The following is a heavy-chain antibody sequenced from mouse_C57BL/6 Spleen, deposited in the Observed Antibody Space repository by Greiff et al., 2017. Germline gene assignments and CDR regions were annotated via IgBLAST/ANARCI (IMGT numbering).Heavy chain of an antibody. V-gene: IGHV1-59*01. CDR3: ARRAAQAPWFAY. J-gene: IGHJ3*01. Sequence: QVQLQQPGAELVRPGTSVKLSCKASGYTFTSYWMHRVKQRPGQGLEWIGVIDPSDSYTNYNQKFKGKATLTVDTSSSTAYMQLSSLTSEDSAVYYCARRAAQAPWFAYWGQGTLVTVSA. D-gene: IGHD3-2*02. CDR2: IDPSDSYT. CDR1: GYTFTSYW.